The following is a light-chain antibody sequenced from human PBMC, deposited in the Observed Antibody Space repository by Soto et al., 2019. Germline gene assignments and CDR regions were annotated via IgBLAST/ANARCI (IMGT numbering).Light chain of an antibody. V-gene: IGKV1-5*01. Sequence: DIQMTQSPSTLSASVGDRVTITCRASQSISSWLAWYQQKPGKAPKLLIYDASSLESGVPSRFSGSGSGTEFTLPISILQPDDFAINYVQQYNIYPWTCAQGPRVDTK. J-gene: IGKJ1*01. CDR2: DAS. CDR1: QSISSW. CDR3: QQYNIYPWT.